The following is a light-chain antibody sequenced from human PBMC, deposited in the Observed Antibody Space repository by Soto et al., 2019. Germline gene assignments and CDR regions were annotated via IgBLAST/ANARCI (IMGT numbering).Light chain of an antibody. Sequence: QSVLTQPASVSGSPGQSITISCTGTSSDVGGYNYVSWYQQHPGKAPKLMIYEVSNRPSGVSNRFSGYKSGNTASLTISGLQAEDEADYYCSSYPSSSTNVFGTGTKLTVL. CDR3: SSYPSSSTNV. CDR1: SSDVGGYNY. V-gene: IGLV2-14*01. CDR2: EVS. J-gene: IGLJ1*01.